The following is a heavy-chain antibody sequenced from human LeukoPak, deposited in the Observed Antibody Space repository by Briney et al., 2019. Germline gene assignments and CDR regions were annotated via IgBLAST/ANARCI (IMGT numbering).Heavy chain of an antibody. Sequence: PSETLSLTCAVSGSSISSSTWWTWVRQPPGKGLEWIGEIFYSGRTNSNPSLKSRLTMSVDASKHEFSLNLTSVTAADTAVYYCAKGGKGCPLGLRFNSWGQGSLVSVSS. CDR3: AKGGKGCPLGLRFNS. V-gene: IGHV4-4*02. CDR1: GSSISSSTW. J-gene: IGHJ4*02. CDR2: IFYSGRT. D-gene: IGHD2-21*01.